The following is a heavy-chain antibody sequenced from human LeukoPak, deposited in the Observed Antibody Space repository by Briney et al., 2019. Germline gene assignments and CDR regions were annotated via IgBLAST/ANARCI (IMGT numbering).Heavy chain of an antibody. J-gene: IGHJ6*02. CDR1: GFTVSSNY. CDR3: AGSSGYYSIGDYYYYGMDV. D-gene: IGHD3-22*01. Sequence: GGSLRLSCAASGFTVSSNYMSWVRQAPGKGLEWVSVIYSGGSTYYADSVKGRFTISRDNSKNTLYLQMNSLRAEDTAVYYCAGSSGYYSIGDYYYYGMDVWGQGTTVTVS. CDR2: IYSGGST. V-gene: IGHV3-66*01.